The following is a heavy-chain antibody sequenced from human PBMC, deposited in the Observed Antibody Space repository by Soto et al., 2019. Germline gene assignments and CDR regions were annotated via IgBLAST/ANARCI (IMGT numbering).Heavy chain of an antibody. J-gene: IGHJ6*02. CDR2: INHPDGNVK. Sequence: GGSLRLSCAASGFTFNNFWMTWVRQAPGKGLEWVANINHPDGNVKHYVDSVEGRFTISRDNAKNSVYLQMNSLRVEDTAVYYCANRDTSMVTRYYYGMDVWGQGTTVTVSS. D-gene: IGHD5-18*01. CDR3: ANRDTSMVTRYYYGMDV. CDR1: GFTFNNFW. V-gene: IGHV3-7*03.